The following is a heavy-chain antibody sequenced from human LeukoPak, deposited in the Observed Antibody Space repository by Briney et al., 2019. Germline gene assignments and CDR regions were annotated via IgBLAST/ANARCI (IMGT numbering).Heavy chain of an antibody. J-gene: IGHJ4*02. CDR2: IRGGGGSA. Sequence: GGSLRLSCTASGFTFSAYAMMWVRQAPGKGPEWVSAIRGGGGSAFYADSVKGRFTISRDNSKYTLFLQMNSLRAEDTAVYYCAKDATPGNSVYDHFDRWGQGTLVTVSS. CDR1: GFTFSAYA. CDR3: AKDATPGNSVYDHFDR. V-gene: IGHV3-23*01. D-gene: IGHD5/OR15-5a*01.